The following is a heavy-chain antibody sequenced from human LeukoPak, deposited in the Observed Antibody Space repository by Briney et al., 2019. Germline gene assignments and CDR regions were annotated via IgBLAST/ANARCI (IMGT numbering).Heavy chain of an antibody. CDR3: AKDLYSGSYYGLLAFDI. V-gene: IGHV3-9*03. Sequence: PGRSLRLSCAASGFTFDDYAMHWVRQAPGKGLEWVSGISWNSGSIGYADSVKGRFTISRDNAKNSLYLQMNSLRAEDMALYYCAKDLYSGSYYGLLAFDIWGHGTMVTVSS. CDR1: GFTFDDYA. D-gene: IGHD1-26*01. J-gene: IGHJ3*02. CDR2: ISWNSGSI.